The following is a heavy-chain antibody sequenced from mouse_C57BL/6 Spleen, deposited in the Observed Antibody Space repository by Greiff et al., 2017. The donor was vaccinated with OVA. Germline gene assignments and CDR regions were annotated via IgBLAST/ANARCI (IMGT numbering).Heavy chain of an antibody. V-gene: IGHV1-55*01. D-gene: IGHD1-1*01. CDR1: GYTFTSYW. J-gene: IGHJ1*03. Sequence: QVQLQQPGAELVKPGASVKMSCKASGYTFTSYWITWVKQRPGQGLEWIGDIYPGSGSTNYNEKFKSKATLTVDTSSSTAYMQLSSLTSEDSAVYYCARGRYGSSPWYFDVWGTGTTVTVSS. CDR2: IYPGSGST. CDR3: ARGRYGSSPWYFDV.